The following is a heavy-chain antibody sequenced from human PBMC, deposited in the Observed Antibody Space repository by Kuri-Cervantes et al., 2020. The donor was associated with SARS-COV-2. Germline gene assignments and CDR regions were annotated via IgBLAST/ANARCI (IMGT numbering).Heavy chain of an antibody. CDR1: GFTFSSYE. D-gene: IGHD6-6*01. V-gene: IGHV3-48*03. J-gene: IGHJ4*02. CDR3: ANLPASSTIIDY. Sequence: GGSLRLSCAAAGFTFSSYEMNWVRQAPGKGLEWVSYISSSGSTIYYADSVKGRFTISRDNAKNSLYLQMNSLRAEDTAVYYCANLPASSTIIDYWGQGTLVTVSS. CDR2: ISSSGSTI.